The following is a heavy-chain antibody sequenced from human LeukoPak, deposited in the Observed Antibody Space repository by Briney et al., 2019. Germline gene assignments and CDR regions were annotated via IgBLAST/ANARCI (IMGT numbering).Heavy chain of an antibody. V-gene: IGHV6-1*01. CDR2: TYYRSKWYN. D-gene: IGHD3-22*01. CDR1: GDRVSSNSAA. CDR3: ARDRYYYDSSGYRWFDP. Sequence: SQTLSLTCAISGDRVSSNSAAWNWIRQSPSRGLEWLGRTYYRSKWYNDYAVSVKSRITINPDTSKNQFSLQLNSVTPEDTAVYYCARDRYYYDSSGYRWFDPWGQGTLVTVSS. J-gene: IGHJ5*02.